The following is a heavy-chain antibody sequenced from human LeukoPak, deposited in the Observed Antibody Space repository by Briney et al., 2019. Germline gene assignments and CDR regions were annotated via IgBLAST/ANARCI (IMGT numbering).Heavy chain of an antibody. Sequence: PGGTLRLSCTASGFTFSSYGMSWVRQAPGKGLEWVSAISGSGGSTYYADSVKGRFTISRDNAKNTLNLQMNSLRAEDTAVYYCAREVWFGELYLDYWGQGTLVTVSS. CDR3: AREVWFGELYLDY. V-gene: IGHV3-23*01. D-gene: IGHD3-10*01. J-gene: IGHJ4*02. CDR2: ISGSGGST. CDR1: GFTFSSYG.